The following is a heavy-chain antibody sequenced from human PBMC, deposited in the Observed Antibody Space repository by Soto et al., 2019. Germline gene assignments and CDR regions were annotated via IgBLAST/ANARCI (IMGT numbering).Heavy chain of an antibody. D-gene: IGHD6-19*01. J-gene: IGHJ4*02. Sequence: VQLLESGGGLVQPGGSLRLSCAASGFTFSSYAMSWVRQAPGKGLEWVSAISGSGGSTYYADSVKGRFTISRDNSKNTLYLQMNSLRAEDTAVYYCAKDLLYSSGWTETFFDYWGQGTLVTVSS. V-gene: IGHV3-23*01. CDR1: GFTFSSYA. CDR3: AKDLLYSSGWTETFFDY. CDR2: ISGSGGST.